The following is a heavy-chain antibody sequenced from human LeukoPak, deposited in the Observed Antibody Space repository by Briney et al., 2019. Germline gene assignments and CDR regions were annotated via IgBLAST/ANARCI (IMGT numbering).Heavy chain of an antibody. D-gene: IGHD3-10*01. CDR1: GYTFTGYY. CDR2: INPNTGDT. J-gene: IGHJ4*02. V-gene: IGHV1-2*02. Sequence: GASVKVSCKASGYTFTGYYMHWVRKTPGQGLEWMGWINPNTGDTNYGRKFQGRVTMTRDTSINTAYMELRSLRSDDTAVYYCARSRRVGNGEYPGYWGQGTLVTVSS. CDR3: ARSRRVGNGEYPGY.